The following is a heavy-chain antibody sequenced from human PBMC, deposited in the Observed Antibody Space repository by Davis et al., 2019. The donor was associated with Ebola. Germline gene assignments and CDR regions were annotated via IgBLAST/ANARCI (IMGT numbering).Heavy chain of an antibody. V-gene: IGHV1-18*04. J-gene: IGHJ5*02. Sequence: AASVKVSCKASGYTFTSYGISWVRQAPGQGLEWMGWISAYIGNTNYAQKLQGRVTMTTDTSTSTAYMELRSLRSDDTAVYYCARARITVFGVATMGWFDPWGQGTLVTVSS. CDR3: ARARITVFGVATMGWFDP. CDR1: GYTFTSYG. CDR2: ISAYIGNT. D-gene: IGHD3-3*01.